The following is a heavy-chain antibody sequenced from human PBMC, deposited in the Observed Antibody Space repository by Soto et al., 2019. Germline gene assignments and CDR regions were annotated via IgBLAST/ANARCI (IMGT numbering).Heavy chain of an antibody. Sequence: QVQLVQSGAEVKRPGSSVKVSCTPSGGTFNTLSINWVRQAPGQGLEWMGAIIPFFDSTNYAQKFQDRVTITADQSLGNAYMELTSLRYDDTAVYYWTTRDQGRFDHWGQGTPLTVSS. D-gene: IGHD2-2*01. V-gene: IGHV1-69*01. CDR2: IIPFFDST. CDR1: GGTFNTLS. J-gene: IGHJ4*02. CDR3: TTRDQGRFDH.